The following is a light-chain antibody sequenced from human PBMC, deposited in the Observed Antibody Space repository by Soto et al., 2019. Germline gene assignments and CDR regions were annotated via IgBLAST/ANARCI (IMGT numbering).Light chain of an antibody. J-gene: IGKJ2*01. CDR3: EQYNSVPYT. V-gene: IGKV1-5*03. CDR2: RAS. CDR1: QSISNW. Sequence: DIQMTQSPSTLSASVGDRVTITCRASQSISNWLAWYQQKAGKAPKVLIYRASSLESGVPSRFSGSGSGTQFTLTITSLQTDDFATYCCEQYNSVPYTFGQGTNLEIK.